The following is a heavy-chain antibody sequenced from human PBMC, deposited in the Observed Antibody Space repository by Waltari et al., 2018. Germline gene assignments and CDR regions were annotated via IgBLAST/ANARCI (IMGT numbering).Heavy chain of an antibody. V-gene: IGHV3-7*01. D-gene: IGHD1-26*01. Sequence: EVQLVESGGGLVQPGGSLRLSCAASGFTFSSYWMSWVRQAPGKGLEGVANIKQDGSEKYYVDSVKGRFTISRDNAKNSLYLQMNSLRAEDTAVYYCARDGGVGATKGNDYWGQGTLVTVSS. CDR2: IKQDGSEK. CDR1: GFTFSSYW. CDR3: ARDGGVGATKGNDY. J-gene: IGHJ4*02.